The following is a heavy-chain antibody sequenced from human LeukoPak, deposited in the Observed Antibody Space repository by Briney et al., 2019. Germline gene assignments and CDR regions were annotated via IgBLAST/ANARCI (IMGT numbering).Heavy chain of an antibody. V-gene: IGHV3-11*06. D-gene: IGHD2-2*01. CDR3: ASPGGGCSSTSCYNGA. CDR1: GFTFSDYY. Sequence: KSGGFLRLSCAASGFTFSDYYMSRIRQAPGKGLEWVSSISSSSSYIYYADSVKGRFTISRDNAKNSLYLQMNSLRAEDTAVYYCASPGGGCSSTSCYNGAWGQGTLVTVSS. CDR2: ISSSSSYI. J-gene: IGHJ5*02.